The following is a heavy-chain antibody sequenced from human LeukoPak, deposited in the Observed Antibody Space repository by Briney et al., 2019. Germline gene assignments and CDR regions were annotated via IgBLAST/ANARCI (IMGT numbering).Heavy chain of an antibody. CDR3: AREEYSSDWYGHDS. D-gene: IGHD6-13*01. V-gene: IGHV4-39*07. Sequence: SETLSLTCTASGGSISNTNYYWARLRQPPGRGLEWIGSIYYTGTTFDNPSLKSRVTLSVDTSKNQFSLRLTSVTAADTAFYYCAREEYSSDWYGHDSWGQGTLVTVSS. CDR2: IYYTGTT. CDR1: GGSISNTNYY. J-gene: IGHJ4*02.